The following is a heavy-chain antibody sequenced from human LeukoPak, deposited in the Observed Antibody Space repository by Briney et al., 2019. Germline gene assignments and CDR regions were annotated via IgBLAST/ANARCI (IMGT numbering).Heavy chain of an antibody. CDR2: INHSGST. CDR1: GGSFSGYY. V-gene: IGHV4-34*01. CDR3: ARGVDYYDSSGYLY. J-gene: IGHJ4*02. D-gene: IGHD3-22*01. Sequence: PSETLSLTCAVYGGSFSGYYWSWIRQPPGKGLEWIGEINHSGSTNYNPSLKSRVTISVDTSKNQFSLKLSSVTAADTAVYYCARGVDYYDSSGYLYWGQGTLVTVSS.